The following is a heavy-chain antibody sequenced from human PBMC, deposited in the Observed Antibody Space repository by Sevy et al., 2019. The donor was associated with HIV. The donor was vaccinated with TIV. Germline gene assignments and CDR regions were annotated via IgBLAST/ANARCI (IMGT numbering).Heavy chain of an antibody. D-gene: IGHD2-15*01. Sequence: GGSLRLSCSASEFTFSSYAMSWVRQAPGKGLEWVSSISGSGRFTYYADFVEGRFIISRDNSKNTLSVQMNSLRAEDTAVYYCAKGFCSGATCHSDYYYYGMDVWGQGTTVTVSS. V-gene: IGHV3-23*01. CDR2: ISGSGRFT. J-gene: IGHJ6*02. CDR1: EFTFSSYA. CDR3: AKGFCSGATCHSDYYYYGMDV.